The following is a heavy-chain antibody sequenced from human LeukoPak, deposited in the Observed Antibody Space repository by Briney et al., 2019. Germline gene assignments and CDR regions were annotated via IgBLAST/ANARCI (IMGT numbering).Heavy chain of an antibody. D-gene: IGHD6-19*01. CDR2: IGAYNGNT. CDR3: APVPAGTRDDAFDI. CDR1: GYTFTSYG. J-gene: IGHJ3*02. Sequence: ASVKVSCKASGYTFTSYGISWGRQAPGQGLEWMGWIGAYNGNTNYAQKLQGRVTMTTDTSTSTAYMELRSLRSDDTAVYYCAPVPAGTRDDAFDIWGQGTMVTVSS. V-gene: IGHV1-18*01.